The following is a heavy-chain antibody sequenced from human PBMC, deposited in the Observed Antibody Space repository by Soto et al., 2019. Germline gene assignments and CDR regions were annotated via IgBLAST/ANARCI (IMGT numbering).Heavy chain of an antibody. Sequence: QVQLQESGPGLVKPSETLSLTCTVSGGSISSYYWSWIRQPAGKGLEWIGRIYTSGSTNYNPSLKSRVTMSVDTSKNQFSLKLSSVTAADTAVYYCARDQRLGYQLLPPLYYYGMDVWGQGTTVTVSS. V-gene: IGHV4-4*07. CDR3: ARDQRLGYQLLPPLYYYGMDV. CDR1: GGSISSYY. D-gene: IGHD2-2*01. CDR2: IYTSGST. J-gene: IGHJ6*02.